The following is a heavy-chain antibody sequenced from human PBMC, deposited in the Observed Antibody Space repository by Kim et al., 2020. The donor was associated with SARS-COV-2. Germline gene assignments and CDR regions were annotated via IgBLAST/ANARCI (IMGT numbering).Heavy chain of an antibody. CDR1: GYSLSDLA. CDR3: STDWYGGVTRY. J-gene: IGHJ4*02. CDR2: FDPEQGEK. Sequence: ASVKVSCKVSGYSLSDLAMHWVRQVPGKGLEWMGGFDPEQGEKVYAEKFQGRVTMTEDTSTHTAHMELSSLRSDDTGVYYCSTDWYGGVTRYWGQGTLVSVST. D-gene: IGHD4-17*01. V-gene: IGHV1-24*01.